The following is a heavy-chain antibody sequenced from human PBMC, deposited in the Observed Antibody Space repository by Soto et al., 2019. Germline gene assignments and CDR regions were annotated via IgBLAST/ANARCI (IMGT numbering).Heavy chain of an antibody. CDR2: IKSKTDGETT. V-gene: IGHV3-15*01. CDR1: GFTFSNAW. J-gene: IGHJ3*02. D-gene: IGHD1-26*01. Sequence: GGSLRLSCAASGFTFSNAWMSWVRQAPGKGLEWVGRIKSKTDGETTDYAAPVKGRFTISRDDSESTLFLQMNSLKTEDTAVYYXTTALRYSGPGAGAFDIWGQGTMVTVSS. CDR3: TTALRYSGPGAGAFDI.